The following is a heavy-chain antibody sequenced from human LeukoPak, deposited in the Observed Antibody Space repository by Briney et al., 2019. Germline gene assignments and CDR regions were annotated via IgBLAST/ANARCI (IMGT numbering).Heavy chain of an antibody. CDR3: ARGDIAAAAFTGPFDY. J-gene: IGHJ4*02. D-gene: IGHD6-13*01. CDR2: ISSSGSTI. CDR1: GFTSSDYY. Sequence: GGSLRLSCAASGFTSSDYYMSWIRQAPGKGLEWVSYISSSGSTIYYADSVKGRFTISRDNAKNSLYLQMNSLRAEDTAVYYCARGDIAAAAFTGPFDYWGQGTLVTVSS. V-gene: IGHV3-11*01.